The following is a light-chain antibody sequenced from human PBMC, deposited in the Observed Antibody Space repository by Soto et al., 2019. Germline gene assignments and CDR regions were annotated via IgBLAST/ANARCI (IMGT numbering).Light chain of an antibody. CDR2: RSS. CDR3: QQNNISPRT. Sequence: DIQMTQSPSSLSASVGDRVTISCRASQSISTYLNWYQQKPGTARRLLIYRSSTVKTGVPPRFSGGGSGTEYTLTISMQQSEDVAVYYCQQNNISPRTFGQGTKVDIK. V-gene: IGKV1-39*01. CDR1: QSISTY. J-gene: IGKJ1*01.